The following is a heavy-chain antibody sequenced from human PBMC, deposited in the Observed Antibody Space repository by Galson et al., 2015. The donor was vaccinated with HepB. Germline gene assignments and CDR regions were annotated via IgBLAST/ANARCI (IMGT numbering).Heavy chain of an antibody. CDR1: GGTFSSYT. Sequence: SVKVSCKASGGTFSSYTISWVRQAPGQGLEWMGRIIPILGIANYAQKFQGRVTITADKSTSTAYMELSSLRSEDTAVYYCKVMITFGGVIALYWGQGTLVTVSS. J-gene: IGHJ4*02. V-gene: IGHV1-69*02. CDR2: IIPILGIA. CDR3: KVMITFGGVIALY. D-gene: IGHD3-16*02.